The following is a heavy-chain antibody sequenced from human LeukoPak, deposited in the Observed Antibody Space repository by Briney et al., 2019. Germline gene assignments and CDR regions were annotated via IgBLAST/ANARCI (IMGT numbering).Heavy chain of an antibody. CDR2: ISSSGSTI. V-gene: IGHV3-48*03. J-gene: IGHJ6*02. CDR1: GFTFSSYE. CDR3: ARAGIAAAGSAPGQYYYYGMDV. D-gene: IGHD6-13*01. Sequence: PGGSLRLSCAASGFTFSSYEMNWVRQAPGKGLEWVSYISSSGSTIYYADSVKGRFTISRDNAKNSLYLQMNSLGAEDTAVYYCARAGIAAAGSAPGQYYYYGMDVWGQGTTVTVSS.